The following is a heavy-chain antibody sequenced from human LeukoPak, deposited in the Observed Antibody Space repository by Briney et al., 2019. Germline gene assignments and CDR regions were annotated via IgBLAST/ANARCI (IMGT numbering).Heavy chain of an antibody. D-gene: IGHD3-22*01. CDR2: IYYSGST. V-gene: IGHV4-59*01. Sequence: SGTLSLTCTVSGGSISSYYWSWIRQPPGKGLEWIGYIYYSGSTNYNPSLKSRVTISVDTSKNQFSLKLSSVTAADTAVYYCARGADYYDSSGYYLYYFDYWGQGTLVTVSS. CDR3: ARGADYYDSSGYYLYYFDY. CDR1: GGSISSYY. J-gene: IGHJ4*02.